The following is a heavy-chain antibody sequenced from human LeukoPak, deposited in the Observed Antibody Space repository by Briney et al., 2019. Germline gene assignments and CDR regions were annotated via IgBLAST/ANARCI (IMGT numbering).Heavy chain of an antibody. CDR3: ARDRVTMVRGVNYYFDY. D-gene: IGHD3-10*01. J-gene: IGHJ4*02. CDR1: GFTFSDSS. CDR2: IKQYGSEK. V-gene: IGHV3-7*05. Sequence: GGSLRLSCAASGFTFSDSSIHWVRQASGKGLEWVANIKQYGSEKYYVDSVKGRFPISRDNAKNSLYLQMNSLRAEDTAVYYCARDRVTMVRGVNYYFDYWGQGTLVTVSS.